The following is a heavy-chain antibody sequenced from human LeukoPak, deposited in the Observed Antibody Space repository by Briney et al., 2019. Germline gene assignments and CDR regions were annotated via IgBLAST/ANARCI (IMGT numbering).Heavy chain of an antibody. J-gene: IGHJ4*02. D-gene: IGHD3-22*01. Sequence: SETLSLTCAVYGGSFSGYYWSWIRQPPGKGLEWIGEINHSGSTNYNPSLKSRVTISVDTSKNQFSLKLSSVTAADTAVYYCARVAGYMIEDYFDYWGQGTLVTVSS. CDR1: GGSFSGYY. CDR3: ARVAGYMIEDYFDY. V-gene: IGHV4-34*01. CDR2: INHSGST.